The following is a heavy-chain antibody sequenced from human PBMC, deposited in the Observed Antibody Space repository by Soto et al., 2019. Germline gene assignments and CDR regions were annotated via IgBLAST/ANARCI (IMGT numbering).Heavy chain of an antibody. J-gene: IGHJ4*02. Sequence: SVKVSCKASGGTFSSYAISWVRQAPGQGLEWMGGIIPIFGTANYAQKFQGRVTITADESTSTAYMELSSLRSEDTAVYYCARDNTYYYDSSGYYLDYWGQGTLVTVSS. V-gene: IGHV1-69*13. CDR1: GGTFSSYA. D-gene: IGHD3-22*01. CDR3: ARDNTYYYDSSGYYLDY. CDR2: IIPIFGTA.